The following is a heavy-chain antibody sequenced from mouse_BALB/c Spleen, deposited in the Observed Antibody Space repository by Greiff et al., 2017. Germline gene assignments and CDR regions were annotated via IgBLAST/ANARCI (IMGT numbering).Heavy chain of an antibody. CDR1: GFTFSSYT. J-gene: IGHJ4*01. CDR3: ARYDGGYYAMDY. D-gene: IGHD2-14*01. V-gene: IGHV5-12-2*01. CDR2: ISNGGGST. Sequence: EVMLVESGGGLVQPGGSLKLSCAASGFTFSSYTMSWVRQTPEKRLEWVAYISNGGGSTYYPDTVKGRFTISRDNAKNTLYLQMSSLKSEDTAMYYCARYDGGYYAMDYWGQGTSVTVSS.